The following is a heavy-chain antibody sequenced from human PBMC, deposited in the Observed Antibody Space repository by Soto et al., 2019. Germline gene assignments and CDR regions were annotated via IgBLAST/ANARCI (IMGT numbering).Heavy chain of an antibody. J-gene: IGHJ4*02. CDR3: AKRLLALAGGWYLDS. CDR2: ITASGGTT. Sequence: VDLFQSGGGLGQPGGSLTLSCVASGFTFADYPMNWVRQVPGKGLEWISRITASGGTTYYTDSVRGRFTISRDNSKNTLFLHMNSLRADDTAIYYCAKRLLALAGGWYLDSWGQGTLVTVSS. V-gene: IGHV3-23*01. D-gene: IGHD6-19*01. CDR1: GFTFADYP.